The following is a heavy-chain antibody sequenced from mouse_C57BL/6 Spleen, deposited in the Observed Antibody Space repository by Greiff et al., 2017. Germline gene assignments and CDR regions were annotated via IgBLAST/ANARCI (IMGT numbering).Heavy chain of an antibody. CDR1: GYTFTSYT. J-gene: IGHJ1*03. CDR2: INPSSGYT. CDR3: ARSHYYGSSYDWYFDV. V-gene: IGHV1-4*01. Sequence: QVQLQQSGAELARPGASVKMSCKASGYTFTSYTMHWVKQRPGQGLEWIGCINPSSGYTKYNQKFKDKATLTADKSSSTAYMQLSSLTSEDSAVYYCARSHYYGSSYDWYFDVWGTGTTVTVSS. D-gene: IGHD1-1*01.